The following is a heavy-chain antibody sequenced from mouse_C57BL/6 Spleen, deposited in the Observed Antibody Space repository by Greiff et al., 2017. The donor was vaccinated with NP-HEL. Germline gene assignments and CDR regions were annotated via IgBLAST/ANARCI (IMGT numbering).Heavy chain of an antibody. Sequence: EVNVVESGGGLVKPGGSLKLSCAASGFTFSDYGMHWVRQAPEKGLEWVAYISSGSSTIYYADTVKGRFTISRDNAKNTLFLQMTSLRSEDTAMYYCARPRSTMVTTVFAYWGQGTLVTVSA. J-gene: IGHJ3*01. CDR2: ISSGSSTI. CDR1: GFTFSDYG. V-gene: IGHV5-17*01. CDR3: ARPRSTMVTTVFAY. D-gene: IGHD2-2*01.